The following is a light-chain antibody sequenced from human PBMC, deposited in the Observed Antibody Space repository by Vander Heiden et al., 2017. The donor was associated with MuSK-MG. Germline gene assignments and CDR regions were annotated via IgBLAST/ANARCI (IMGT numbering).Light chain of an antibody. Sequence: DIQTTQSPSSLSASVGDRVTITCRASQSISSYLNWYQQRPGKAPKLLIYAASSLQSGVPSRFSGSGSGTDFTLTISSLQPEDFATYYCQQGNSTPRTFGGGTKVEIK. CDR3: QQGNSTPRT. CDR2: AAS. J-gene: IGKJ4*01. V-gene: IGKV1-39*01. CDR1: QSISSY.